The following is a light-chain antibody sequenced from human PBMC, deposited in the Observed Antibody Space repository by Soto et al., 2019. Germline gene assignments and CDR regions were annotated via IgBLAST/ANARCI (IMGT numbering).Light chain of an antibody. Sequence: QSALTQPASVSGSPGQSITIYCTGSSSDVGGYNYVSWYQQHPGKAPKFIIFEVSNRPSGVSNRFSGSKSGNTASLTISGLQAEDEADYYCSSYTSSSTWVFGGGTKLTVL. CDR1: SSDVGGYNY. J-gene: IGLJ3*02. CDR2: EVS. V-gene: IGLV2-14*01. CDR3: SSYTSSSTWV.